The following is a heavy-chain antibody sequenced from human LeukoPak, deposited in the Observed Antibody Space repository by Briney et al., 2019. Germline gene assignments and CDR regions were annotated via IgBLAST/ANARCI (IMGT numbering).Heavy chain of an antibody. Sequence: GRSLRLSCAASGFTFSRYAMHWVRQAPGKGLEWVAVISYDGSNKYYADSVKGRFTISRDNSKNTLYLQMNSLRAEDTAVYYCARDLDYYDSSGYFDYWGQGTLVTVSS. J-gene: IGHJ4*02. V-gene: IGHV3-30*01. CDR2: ISYDGSNK. D-gene: IGHD3-22*01. CDR3: ARDLDYYDSSGYFDY. CDR1: GFTFSRYA.